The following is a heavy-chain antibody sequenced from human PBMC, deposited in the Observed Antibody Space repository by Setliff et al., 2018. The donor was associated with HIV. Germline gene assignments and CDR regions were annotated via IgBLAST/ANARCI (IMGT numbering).Heavy chain of an antibody. CDR2: IYPGDSDT. J-gene: IGHJ4*02. V-gene: IGHV5-51*01. CDR1: EYSFSNYW. D-gene: IGHD1-1*01. CDR3: AQLGMVDDFDY. Sequence: GESLKISCKASEYSFSNYWIGWVRQMPGKGLEWMGIIYPGDSDTRYGPSFQGQVTISADKSISTAYLQWSSLKASDTAMYYCAQLGMVDDFDYWGQGTLVTVSS.